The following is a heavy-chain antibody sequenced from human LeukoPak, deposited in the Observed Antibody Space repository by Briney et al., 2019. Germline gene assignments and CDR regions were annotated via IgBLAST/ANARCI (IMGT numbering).Heavy chain of an antibody. D-gene: IGHD6-13*01. Sequence: GASVKVSCKASGGTFSSYGISWVRQAPGQGLEWMGWISAYNGNTNYAQKLQGRVTMTTDTSTSTAYMELRSLRSDDTAVYYCARAKGRRYSSSWYDYWGQGTLVTVSS. J-gene: IGHJ4*02. V-gene: IGHV1-18*01. CDR3: ARAKGRRYSSSWYDY. CDR1: GGTFSSYG. CDR2: ISAYNGNT.